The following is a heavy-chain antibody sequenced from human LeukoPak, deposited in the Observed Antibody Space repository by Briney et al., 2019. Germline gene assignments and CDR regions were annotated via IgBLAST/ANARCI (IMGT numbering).Heavy chain of an antibody. CDR1: GGSISSGDYY. Sequence: SETLSLTCTVSGGSISSGDYYWSWIRQPPGKGLEWIGYIYYSGSTYYNPSLKSRVTISVDTSKNQFSLKLSSVTAADTAVYYCARDGQGSGYYYGYWGQGTLVTVSS. V-gene: IGHV4-30-4*01. D-gene: IGHD3-22*01. CDR3: ARDGQGSGYYYGY. CDR2: IYYSGST. J-gene: IGHJ4*02.